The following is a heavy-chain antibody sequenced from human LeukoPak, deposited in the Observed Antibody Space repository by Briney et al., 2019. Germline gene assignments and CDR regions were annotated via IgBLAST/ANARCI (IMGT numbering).Heavy chain of an antibody. CDR2: ISYDGSNE. CDR1: GFTYSNYG. J-gene: IGHJ5*02. Sequence: GGSLRLSCAASGFTYSNYGMHWVRQAPGKGLEWVAVISYDGSNEYYGHSVKGRFTISRDNSKNTLYLQMNSLRAEDTDVYYCVTSRGPSGGISFLHDLWGQGTQVTVST. CDR3: VTSRGPSGGISFLHDL. D-gene: IGHD4-23*01. V-gene: IGHV3-30*03.